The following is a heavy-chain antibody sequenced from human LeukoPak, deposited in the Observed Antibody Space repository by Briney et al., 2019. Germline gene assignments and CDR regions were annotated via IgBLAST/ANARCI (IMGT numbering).Heavy chain of an antibody. CDR1: GYTFTTYA. J-gene: IGHJ3*02. D-gene: IGHD2-15*01. Sequence: ASVKVSCRASGYTFTTYAINWVRQAPGQGLEYMGWIRTNTGSPTYAQGFTGRFVFSLDTSVNTAYLQISSLKAEDTAVYYCAKDLDSAAFDIWGQGTIVTVSS. V-gene: IGHV7-4-1*02. CDR2: IRTNTGSP. CDR3: AKDLDSAAFDI.